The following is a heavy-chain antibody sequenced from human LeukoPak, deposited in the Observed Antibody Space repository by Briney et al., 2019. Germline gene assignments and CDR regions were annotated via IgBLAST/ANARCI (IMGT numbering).Heavy chain of an antibody. CDR2: ISYDGSNK. V-gene: IGHV3-30*18. D-gene: IGHD2-8*01. J-gene: IGHJ6*02. CDR1: GFTFSSYG. CDR3: AKDRGIVLMVYAPPYGMDV. Sequence: PGGSLRLSCAASGFTFSSYGMHWVRQAPGKGLEWVAVISYDGSNKYYADSVKGRFTISRDNSKNTLYLQMNSLRAEDTAVYYCAKDRGIVLMVYAPPYGMDVWGQGTTVTVSS.